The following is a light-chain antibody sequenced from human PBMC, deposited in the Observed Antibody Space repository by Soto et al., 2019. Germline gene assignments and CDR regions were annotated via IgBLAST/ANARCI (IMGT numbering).Light chain of an antibody. CDR3: QQTSAAPFT. V-gene: IGKV1-39*01. CDR1: QTISNY. CDR2: AAS. J-gene: IGKJ3*01. Sequence: DIQMTQSPSSLAASVGGRGTITCRASQTISNYLNWYQQQPGKAPKLLIYAASSLQSGVPSRFSGSGSGTDFTLTISSLQPEDFATYCCQQTSAAPFTFGPGTKVDIK.